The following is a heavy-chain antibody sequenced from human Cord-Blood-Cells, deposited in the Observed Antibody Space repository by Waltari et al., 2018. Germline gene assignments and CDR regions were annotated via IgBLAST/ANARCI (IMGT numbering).Heavy chain of an antibody. V-gene: IGHV1-58*01. J-gene: IGHJ6*03. CDR3: AADRCSGSTSCYYYYYYMDV. D-gene: IGHD2-2*01. CDR1: GFTFTSSA. Sequence: QMQLVQSGPEVKKPGTSVKVSCKASGFTFTSSAVQWVRQARGQRLEWIGWIVVGSGNTNNAQKFQERVTITRDMSTSTAYMELSSLRSEDTAVYYCAADRCSGSTSCYYYYYYMDVWGKGTTVTVSS. CDR2: IVVGSGNT.